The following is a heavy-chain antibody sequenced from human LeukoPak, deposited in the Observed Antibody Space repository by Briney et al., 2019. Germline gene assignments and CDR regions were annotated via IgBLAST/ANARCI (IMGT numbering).Heavy chain of an antibody. CDR2: ITSSSSSYI. V-gene: IGHV3-21*01. Sequence: GGSLRLSCAASGFTFNSYSMNWVRQAPGKGLEWVSSITSSSSSYINYADSVKGRFTISRDNAKNSLYLQMNSLRAEDTAVYYCATYYGGGYMDVWGKGTTVTVSS. CDR3: ATYYGGGYMDV. CDR1: GFTFNSYS. D-gene: IGHD3-22*01. J-gene: IGHJ6*03.